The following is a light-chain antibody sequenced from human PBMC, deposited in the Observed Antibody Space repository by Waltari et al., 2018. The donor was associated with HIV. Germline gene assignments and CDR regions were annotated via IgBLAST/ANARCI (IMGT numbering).Light chain of an antibody. CDR2: GSS. CDR1: QSVSLY. Sequence: EIVMTQSPATLSVSPGERATLSCRASQSVSLYLAWYQQKPGQAPRVLIYGSSTRAAGTPARFSGSGSGTDFTLTISSLQSEDFAVYYCQQYNNRPPWTFGQGTKVEIK. V-gene: IGKV3D-15*01. J-gene: IGKJ1*01. CDR3: QQYNNRPPWT.